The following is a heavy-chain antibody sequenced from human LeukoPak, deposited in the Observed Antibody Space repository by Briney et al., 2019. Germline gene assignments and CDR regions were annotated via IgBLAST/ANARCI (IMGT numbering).Heavy chain of an antibody. CDR3: AKPRGIFYDILTPPDY. Sequence: GRSLRLSCAASGFTFSRYGMHWVRQAPGKGLEWVAVISYDGSNKYYADSVKGRFTISRDNSKNTLYLQMNSLRAEDTAVYYCAKPRGIFYDILTPPDYWGQGTLVTVSS. CDR1: GFTFSRYG. CDR2: ISYDGSNK. D-gene: IGHD3-9*01. V-gene: IGHV3-30*18. J-gene: IGHJ4*02.